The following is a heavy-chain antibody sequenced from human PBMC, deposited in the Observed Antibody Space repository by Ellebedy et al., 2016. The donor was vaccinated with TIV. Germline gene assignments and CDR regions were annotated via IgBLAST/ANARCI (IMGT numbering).Heavy chain of an antibody. V-gene: IGHV3-13*01. Sequence: GGSLRLSXAASGFTFSSYDMHWVRQATGKGLEWVSAIGTAGDTYYPGSVKGRFTISRENAKNSLYLQMNSLRAGDTAVYYCARASPGIAAAGTPKYFDYWGQGTLVTVSS. CDR1: GFTFSSYD. D-gene: IGHD6-13*01. J-gene: IGHJ4*02. CDR3: ARASPGIAAAGTPKYFDY. CDR2: IGTAGDT.